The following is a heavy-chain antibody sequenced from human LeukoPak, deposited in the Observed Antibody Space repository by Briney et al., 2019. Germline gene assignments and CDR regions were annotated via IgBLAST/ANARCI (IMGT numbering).Heavy chain of an antibody. D-gene: IGHD6-13*01. Sequence: PSETLSLTCTVSGGSNSNYWWSWIRQPPGKGLEWIGYVFDSGGTNYSPSLKGRVTISVDTSKRQFSLKLSSVTAADTAVYYCARGYSSSWNYFDYWGQGTLVTVSS. V-gene: IGHV4-59*01. CDR2: VFDSGGT. J-gene: IGHJ4*02. CDR3: ARGYSSSWNYFDY. CDR1: GGSNSNYW.